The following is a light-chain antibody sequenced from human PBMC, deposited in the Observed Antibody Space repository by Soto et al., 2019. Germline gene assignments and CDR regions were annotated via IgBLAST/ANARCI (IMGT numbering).Light chain of an antibody. CDR3: MQALQSPRT. J-gene: IGKJ2*01. CDR2: LGS. CDR1: QRLLHSNGYNY. V-gene: IGKV2-28*01. Sequence: DVVMTQSPLSLPVTPGEPASISCNSSQRLLHSNGYNYLDWYLQRPGQSPQLLVYLGSNRASGVPDRFSGSGSGTEFTLKITRVEAEDVGVYYCMQALQSPRTFGQGTKLEIK.